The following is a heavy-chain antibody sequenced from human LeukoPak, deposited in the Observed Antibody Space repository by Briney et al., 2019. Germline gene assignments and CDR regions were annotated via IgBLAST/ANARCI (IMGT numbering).Heavy chain of an antibody. CDR3: ASTKIGYCSSTSCLGLDY. CDR1: GGTFSSYA. CDR2: XXXIFGTA. J-gene: IGHJ4*02. V-gene: IGHV1-69*13. D-gene: IGHD2-2*01. Sequence: ASVKVSCKASGGTFSSYAISWVRQAPGQGLXXXXXXXXIFGTANYAQKFQGRVTITADESTSTAYMELSSLRSEDTAVYYCASTKIGYCSSTSCLGLDYWGQGTLVTVSS.